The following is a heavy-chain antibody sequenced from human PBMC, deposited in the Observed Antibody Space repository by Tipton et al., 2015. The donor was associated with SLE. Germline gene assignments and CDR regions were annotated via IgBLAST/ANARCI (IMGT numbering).Heavy chain of an antibody. CDR3: ARDRGGWYNFDS. CDR2: IYYTGST. V-gene: IGHV4-59*11. Sequence: TLSPTCTVSGDSIISHYWSWIRQPPGKGLEWLGYIYYTGSTNYNPSLKSRVTMSIDTSKNQFSLKLSSVTAADTAVYYCARDRGGWYNFDSWGQGTLVTVSS. D-gene: IGHD6-19*01. J-gene: IGHJ4*02. CDR1: GDSIISHY.